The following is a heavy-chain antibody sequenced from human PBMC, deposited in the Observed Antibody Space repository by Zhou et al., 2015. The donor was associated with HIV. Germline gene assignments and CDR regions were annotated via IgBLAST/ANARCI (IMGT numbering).Heavy chain of an antibody. D-gene: IGHD3-3*01. J-gene: IGHJ6*02. CDR3: AADRHDFWSGYYTHYYYGMDV. V-gene: IGHV1-58*02. CDR1: GFTFTSSA. CDR2: IVVGSGNT. Sequence: QMQLVQSGPEVKKPGTSVKVSCKASGFTFTSSAMQWVRQARGQRLEWIGWIVVGSGNTNYAQKFQERVTITRDMSTSTAYMELSSLRSEDTAVYYCAADRHDFWSGYYTHYYYGMDVWGQGTTVTVSS.